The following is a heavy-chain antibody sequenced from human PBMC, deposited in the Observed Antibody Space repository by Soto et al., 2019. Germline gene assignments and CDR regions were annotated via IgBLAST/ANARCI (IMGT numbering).Heavy chain of an antibody. J-gene: IGHJ4*02. D-gene: IGHD3-22*01. CDR1: GFTFTSSA. CDR2: IVVGSGNT. CDR3: AAGRGDYSSGYHYGHY. V-gene: IGHV1-58*01. Sequence: SVKVSCKASGFTFTSSAVQWVRQARGQRLEWIGWIVVGSGNTNYAQKFQERVTITRDMSTSTAYMELSSLRSEDTAVYYCAAGRGDYSSGYHYGHYWGQGTLVTVSS.